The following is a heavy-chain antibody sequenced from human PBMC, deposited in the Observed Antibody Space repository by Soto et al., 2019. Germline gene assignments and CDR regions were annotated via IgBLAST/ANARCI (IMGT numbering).Heavy chain of an antibody. CDR3: ARGVKWELIVVLLWYGMDV. CDR1: GGTFSSYA. J-gene: IGHJ6*02. CDR2: IIPIFGTA. Sequence: QVQLVQSGAEVKKPGSSVKVSCKVSGGTFSSYAISWVRQAPGKGLEWMGGIIPIFGTANYAQKFQGRVTITAYKSTSKAYIDLSSLRAEDTAVYDWARGVKWELIVVLLWYGMDVWGQGTTVTVAS. V-gene: IGHV1-69*06. D-gene: IGHD1-26*01.